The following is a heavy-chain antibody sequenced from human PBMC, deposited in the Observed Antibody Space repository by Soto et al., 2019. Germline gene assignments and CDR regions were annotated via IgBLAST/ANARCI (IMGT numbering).Heavy chain of an antibody. Sequence: SETLSLTSAVYGGSFCGYYWSWIRKPPGKGLEWIGEINHSVSTNYNPSLKSRVTISVDTSKNQFSLKLSSVTAADTAVYYCARGGWGTSSWYGYWGQGTLVTVLL. D-gene: IGHD6-13*01. J-gene: IGHJ4*02. CDR3: ARGGWGTSSWYGY. CDR1: GGSFCGYY. CDR2: INHSVST. V-gene: IGHV4-34*01.